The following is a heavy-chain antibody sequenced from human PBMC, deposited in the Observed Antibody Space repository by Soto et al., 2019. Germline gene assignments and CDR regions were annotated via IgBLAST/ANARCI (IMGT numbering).Heavy chain of an antibody. CDR1: GFPFWHYG. J-gene: IGHJ6*02. CDR2: IWSDGNKE. CDR3: ARDRNGGWFHMDV. D-gene: IGHD6-19*01. V-gene: IGHV3-33*01. Sequence: QVQLVESGGGVVQPGRSLRLSCVGSGFPFWHYGMHWVRQAPGNGLEWVAVIWSDGNKESYADSGKGRFAISPDNSKDTLYLEMTSLRVEDTAVYFCARDRNGGWFHMDVWGQGTTVSVSS.